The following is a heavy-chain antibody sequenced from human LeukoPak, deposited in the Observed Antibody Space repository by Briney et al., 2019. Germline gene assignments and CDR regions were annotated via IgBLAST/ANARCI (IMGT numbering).Heavy chain of an antibody. V-gene: IGHV3-30*02. Sequence: GGSLRLSCAASGFTFSSYDMHWVRQAPGKGLEWVAFIGYVGSNKYYADSVKGRFTISRDNSKNTLYLQMNSLRAEDTAVYYCAKGHSSSWSFFDYWGQGTLVTVSS. CDR2: IGYVGSNK. CDR1: GFTFSSYD. D-gene: IGHD6-13*01. CDR3: AKGHSSSWSFFDY. J-gene: IGHJ4*02.